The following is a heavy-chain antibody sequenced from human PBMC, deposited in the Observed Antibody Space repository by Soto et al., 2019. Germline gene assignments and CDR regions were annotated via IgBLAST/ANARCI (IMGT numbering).Heavy chain of an antibody. J-gene: IGHJ4*02. CDR2: IYYSGST. CDR3: ARRGSYGSGSYSGKRKYYFDY. V-gene: IGHV4-39*01. CDR1: GGSISSSSYY. Sequence: SETLSLTCTVSGGSISSSSYYWGWIRQPPGKGLEWIGSIYYSGSTYYNPSLKSRVTISVDTSKNQFSLKLSSVTAADTAVYYCARRGSYGSGSYSGKRKYYFDYWGQGTLVTVSS. D-gene: IGHD3-10*01.